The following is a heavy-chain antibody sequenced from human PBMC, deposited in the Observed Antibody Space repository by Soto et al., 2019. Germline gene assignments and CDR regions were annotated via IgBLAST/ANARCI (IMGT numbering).Heavy chain of an antibody. CDR3: AKDPQSIVVVPAAKHAHQNPTDD. V-gene: IGHV3-23*01. CDR1: GFSFSSYA. Sequence: GGSLRLSCAASGFSFSSYATSWVRQVPGKGLEWVSAISNSGGGTHYADSVKGRFTISRDNSKNTLYLQMNSLRAEDTAVYYCAKDPQSIVVVPAAKHAHQNPTDDWGQGTLVTVSS. D-gene: IGHD2-2*01. CDR2: ISNSGGGT. J-gene: IGHJ4*02.